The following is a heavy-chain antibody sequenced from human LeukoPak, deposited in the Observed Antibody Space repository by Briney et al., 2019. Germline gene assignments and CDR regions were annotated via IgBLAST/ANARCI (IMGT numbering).Heavy chain of an antibody. CDR2: ISAYNGKT. Sequence: ASVRVSCKASGFSFSSYGFSWVRQAPGQGLEWMGWISAYNGKTNYAQKFQGRVTMTTDTSTTTVYMDLRSLRSDDTAVYFCARGGALTSFASWGQEPLITVPS. D-gene: IGHD1-26*01. J-gene: IGHJ4*02. V-gene: IGHV1-18*01. CDR3: ARGGALTSFAS. CDR1: GFSFSSYG.